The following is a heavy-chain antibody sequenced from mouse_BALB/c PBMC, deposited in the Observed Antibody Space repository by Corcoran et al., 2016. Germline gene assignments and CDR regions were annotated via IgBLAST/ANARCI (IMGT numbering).Heavy chain of an antibody. CDR1: GFNIKDTY. CDR3: ARNYYRAWFAY. D-gene: IGHD2-14*01. J-gene: IGHJ3*01. Sequence: EVQLQQSGAELVKPGASVKLSCTASGFNIKDTYMHWVKQRPEQGLEGIGRIDPANGNTKYDPKFQGKATITADTSSNTAYLQLSSLTSEDTAVYYCARNYYRAWFAYWGQGTLVTVSA. V-gene: IGHV14-3*02. CDR2: IDPANGNT.